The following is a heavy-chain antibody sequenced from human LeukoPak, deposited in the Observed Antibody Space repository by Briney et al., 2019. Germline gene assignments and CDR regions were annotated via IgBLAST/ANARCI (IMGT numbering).Heavy chain of an antibody. D-gene: IGHD3-22*01. V-gene: IGHV3-30*18. Sequence: PGRSLRLSCAASGFTFSSYGMPWVRQAPGKGLEWVAVISYDGSNKYYADSVKGRFTISRDNSKNTLYLQMNSLRAEDTAVYYCAKGGRNYYDSSGYYYEDFYGMDVWGQGTTVTVSS. J-gene: IGHJ6*02. CDR3: AKGGRNYYDSSGYYYEDFYGMDV. CDR1: GFTFSSYG. CDR2: ISYDGSNK.